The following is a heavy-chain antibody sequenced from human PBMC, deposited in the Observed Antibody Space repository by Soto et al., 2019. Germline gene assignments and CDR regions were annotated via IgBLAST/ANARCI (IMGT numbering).Heavy chain of an antibody. D-gene: IGHD1-26*01. CDR2: IIPIFGTA. J-gene: IGHJ6*02. CDR1: GGTFSSYA. V-gene: IGHV1-69*12. Sequence: QVQLVQSGAEVKKPGSSVKVSCKASGGTFSSYAISWVRQAPGQGLEWMGGIIPIFGTADYAQKFQGRDTITADESPSTAYMELRSLRSEDTAVYYCASHRGSSPEGRYYSGMDGWGQGTTVTVSS. CDR3: ASHRGSSPEGRYYSGMDG.